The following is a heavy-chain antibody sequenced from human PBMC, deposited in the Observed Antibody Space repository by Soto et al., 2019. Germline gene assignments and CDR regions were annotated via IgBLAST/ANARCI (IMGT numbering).Heavy chain of an antibody. J-gene: IGHJ3*02. CDR1: GFTCSSYG. V-gene: IGHV3-30*18. D-gene: IGHD2-8*02. CDR2: ISYDGSNK. CDR3: AKSRNTGGAFDI. Sequence: QVQLVESGGGVVQPGRSLRLSCASSGFTCSSYGMQWVRQATGKGLEWVAVISYDGSNKDYADSVKGRFTIYRDNSKKTLYLQMNSLRAEDTAVYYCAKSRNTGGAFDIWGQGTMVTVSA.